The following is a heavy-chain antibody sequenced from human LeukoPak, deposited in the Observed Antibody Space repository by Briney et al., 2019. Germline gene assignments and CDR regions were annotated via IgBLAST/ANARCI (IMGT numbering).Heavy chain of an antibody. Sequence: SETLSLTCAVSGGSISSGGYSWSWIRQPPGKGLEWIGYIYHSGSTYYNPSLKSRVTMSVDTSKNQFSLKLSSVTAADTAVYYCARSGYSYGPGRDAFDIWGQGTMVTVSS. CDR3: ARSGYSYGPGRDAFDI. CDR1: GGSISSGGYS. J-gene: IGHJ3*02. D-gene: IGHD5-18*01. V-gene: IGHV4-30-2*01. CDR2: IYHSGST.